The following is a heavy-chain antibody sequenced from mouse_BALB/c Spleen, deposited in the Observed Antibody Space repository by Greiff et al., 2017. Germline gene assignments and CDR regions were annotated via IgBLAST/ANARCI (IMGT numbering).Heavy chain of an antibody. CDR2: INPSNGGT. V-gene: IGHV1S81*02. Sequence: VQLQQSGAELVKPGASVKLSCKASGYTFTSYYMYWVKQRPGQGLEWIGEINPSNGGTNFNEKFKSKATLTVDKSSSTAYMQLSSLTSEDSAVYYCTREEDGSSYAWFAYWGQGTLVTVSA. CDR3: TREEDGSSYAWFAY. D-gene: IGHD1-1*01. J-gene: IGHJ3*01. CDR1: GYTFTSYY.